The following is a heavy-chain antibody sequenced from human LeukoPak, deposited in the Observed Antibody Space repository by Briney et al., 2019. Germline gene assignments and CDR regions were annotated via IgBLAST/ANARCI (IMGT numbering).Heavy chain of an antibody. Sequence: PSETLSLTCTVCGGSIRSYYWSWLRQPPGKGLEWIGYIHYSGSTNDHPSLESRVTISVDTSKNQFSLKLSSVTAADTAVYYCARAVGTAATLWGQGTLVTVSS. CDR1: GGSIRSYY. V-gene: IGHV4-59*01. D-gene: IGHD2-15*01. J-gene: IGHJ4*02. CDR3: ARAVGTAATL. CDR2: IHYSGST.